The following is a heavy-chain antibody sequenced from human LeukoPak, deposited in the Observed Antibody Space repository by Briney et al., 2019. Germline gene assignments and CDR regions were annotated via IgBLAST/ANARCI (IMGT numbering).Heavy chain of an antibody. CDR2: ISGDGGST. CDR1: GFTFDDYA. J-gene: IGHJ4*02. V-gene: IGHV3-43*02. D-gene: IGHD6-19*01. CDR3: ARSSSGWYPY. Sequence: GGSLRLSCAASGFTFDDYAMHWVRQAPGKGLEWVSLISGDGGSTYYADSVKGRFTISRDNAKNSLYLQMNSLRDEDTAVYYCARSSSGWYPYWGQGTLVTVSS.